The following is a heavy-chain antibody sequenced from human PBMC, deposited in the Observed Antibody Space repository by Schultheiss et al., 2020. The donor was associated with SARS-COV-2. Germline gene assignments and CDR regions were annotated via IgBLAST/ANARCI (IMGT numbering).Heavy chain of an antibody. Sequence: SETLSLTCTVSGGSISSYYWSWIRQPPGKGLEWIGYIYHSGSTYYNPSLKSRVTISVDRSKNQFSLKLSSVTAADTAVYYCARGSGVPSSGMDVWGQGTTVTVSS. CDR2: IYHSGST. J-gene: IGHJ6*02. CDR1: GGSISSYY. CDR3: ARGSGVPSSGMDV. D-gene: IGHD3-10*01. V-gene: IGHV4-59*12.